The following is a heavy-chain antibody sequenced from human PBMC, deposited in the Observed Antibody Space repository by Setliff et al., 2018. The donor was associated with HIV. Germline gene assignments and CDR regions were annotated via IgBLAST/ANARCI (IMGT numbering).Heavy chain of an antibody. D-gene: IGHD2-15*01. CDR3: ARVKGGLAGPCDY. CDR1: GFSISSRYY. V-gene: IGHV4-38-2*01. J-gene: IGHJ4*02. Sequence: KTSETLSLTCDVSGFSISSRYYWGWIRQSPGKGLEWTGNSYHTESTYYNPSLKSRITISLDTTKNQFSLKLTSVTAADTAVYYDARVKGGLAGPCDYWGQGTLVTVSS. CDR2: SYHTEST.